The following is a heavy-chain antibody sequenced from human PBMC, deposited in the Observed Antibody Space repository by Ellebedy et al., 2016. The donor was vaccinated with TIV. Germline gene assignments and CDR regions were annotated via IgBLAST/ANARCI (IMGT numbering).Heavy chain of an antibody. Sequence: GESLKISCAASGFTFSSYWMSWVLQAPGKGLEWVSNIKPDGSDKYYVDSVKGRFTISRDNAKNSLYLQMNSLRAEDTAFYYCARFATRNFDCWGQGTLVTVSS. D-gene: IGHD1-1*01. CDR3: ARFATRNFDC. J-gene: IGHJ4*02. CDR1: GFTFSSYW. V-gene: IGHV3-7*03. CDR2: IKPDGSDK.